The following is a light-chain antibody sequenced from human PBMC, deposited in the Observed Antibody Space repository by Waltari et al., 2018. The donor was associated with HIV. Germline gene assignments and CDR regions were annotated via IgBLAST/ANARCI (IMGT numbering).Light chain of an antibody. CDR2: TNN. J-gene: IGLJ3*02. V-gene: IGLV1-44*01. Sequence: QSVLTQPPSASGTPGQRVTISCSGSSSNIGSNTVNWYHQLPGTAPKLLIYTNNQRPLGVPDRFSGSKSGTSASVAIRGLQSEDEADYYCAAWDDSLNGWVFGGGTKLTVL. CDR3: AAWDDSLNGWV. CDR1: SSNIGSNT.